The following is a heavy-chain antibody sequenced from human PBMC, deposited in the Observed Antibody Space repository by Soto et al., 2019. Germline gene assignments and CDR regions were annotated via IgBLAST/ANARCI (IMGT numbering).Heavy chain of an antibody. J-gene: IGHJ3*02. V-gene: IGHV4-59*01. Sequence: SETLSLTCTVSGGSISSYDWSWIRQPPGKGLEWIGYIYYSGSTNYNPSLKSRVTISVDTSKNQFSLKLSSVTAADTAVYYCARDSLYCTNGVCYTDAFDIWGQGTMVTVSS. CDR3: ARDSLYCTNGVCYTDAFDI. CDR2: IYYSGST. CDR1: GGSISSYD. D-gene: IGHD2-8*01.